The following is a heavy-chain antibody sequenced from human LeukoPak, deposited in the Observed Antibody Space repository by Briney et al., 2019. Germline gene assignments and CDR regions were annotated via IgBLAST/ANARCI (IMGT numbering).Heavy chain of an antibody. CDR3: ARQWLGPKYFQH. CDR1: GYTFTRYY. V-gene: IGHV1-46*01. D-gene: IGHD6-19*01. CDR2: INPSGGST. Sequence: ASVKVSCKASGYTFTRYYIHWVRQAPGQGLEWMGIINPSGGSTSSAQKFQGRVTMTRDTSTSTAYMELSRLRSDDTAVYYCARQWLGPKYFQHWGQGTLVTVSS. J-gene: IGHJ1*01.